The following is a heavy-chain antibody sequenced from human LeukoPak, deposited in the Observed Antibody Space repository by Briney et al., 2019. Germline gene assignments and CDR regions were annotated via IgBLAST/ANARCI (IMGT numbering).Heavy chain of an antibody. Sequence: GGSLRLSCAASGFTFSSYSMNWVRQAPGKGLEWVSSISSSSSYIYYADSVKGRFAISRDNAKNSLYLQMNSLRAEDTAVYYCARDVMVRAPEVDYWGQGALVTVSS. J-gene: IGHJ4*02. CDR2: ISSSSSYI. CDR1: GFTFSSYS. V-gene: IGHV3-21*01. CDR3: ARDVMVRAPEVDY. D-gene: IGHD3-10*01.